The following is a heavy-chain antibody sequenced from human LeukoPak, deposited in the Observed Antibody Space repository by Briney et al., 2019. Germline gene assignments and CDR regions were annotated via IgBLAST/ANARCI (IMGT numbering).Heavy chain of an antibody. CDR1: GFTFSDYY. Sequence: GGSLRLSCAASGFTFSDYYMSWIRQAPGQGVEWVSYISSSGSTIYYADSVKGRFNISSDNAKNSLYLQMTSLRAEDTAVYYCARERRTISSWYVYWGEGTLVTVSS. V-gene: IGHV3-11*04. D-gene: IGHD1-14*01. CDR3: ARERRTISSWYVY. CDR2: ISSSGSTI. J-gene: IGHJ4*02.